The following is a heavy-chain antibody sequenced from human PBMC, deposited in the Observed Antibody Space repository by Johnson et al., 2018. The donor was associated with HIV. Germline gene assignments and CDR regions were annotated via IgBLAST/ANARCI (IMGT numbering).Heavy chain of an antibody. Sequence: QVQLVESGGGLVQPGGSLRLSCAASGFTFSSYAMHWVRQAPGKGLEWVAVISYDGSNKYYADSVKGRFTISRDNAKNSLYLQMNSLRAEDTALYYCAKDTSYGYYGLYAFDIWGQGTMVTVSS. CDR3: AKDTSYGYYGLYAFDI. V-gene: IGHV3-30*04. CDR1: GFTFSSYA. D-gene: IGHD3-22*01. CDR2: ISYDGSNK. J-gene: IGHJ3*02.